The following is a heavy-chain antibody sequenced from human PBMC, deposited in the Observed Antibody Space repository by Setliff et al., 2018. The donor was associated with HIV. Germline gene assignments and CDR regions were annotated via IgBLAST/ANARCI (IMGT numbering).Heavy chain of an antibody. J-gene: IGHJ5*01. CDR1: GLTFSSNA. CDR3: AKADDGAAAGPAP. Sequence: PGGSLRLSCVVSGLTFSSNAMSWVRQAPGKGLEWVSAISSSGGSTNYADSVKGRFTISRDNSKNTVYLEMDSLRSEDTAVYYCAKADDGAAAGPAPWGQGTLVTVSS. V-gene: IGHV3-23*01. CDR2: ISSSGGST. D-gene: IGHD6-13*01.